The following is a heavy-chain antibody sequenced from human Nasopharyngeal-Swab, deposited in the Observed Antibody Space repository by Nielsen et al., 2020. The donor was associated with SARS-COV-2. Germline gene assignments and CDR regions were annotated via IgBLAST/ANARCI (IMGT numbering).Heavy chain of an antibody. CDR1: GFTFSSFA. Sequence: GAALKISCAASGFTFSSFAMRWVRQDAGKGLDWVSAISGSGGSTYYADSVKGRFTISRDNSKNTLYLQMNSLKAEDTAVYYCAKDLPFERIAVAGTAFDYWGQGTLVTVSS. CDR3: AKDLPFERIAVAGTAFDY. D-gene: IGHD6-19*01. CDR2: ISGSGGST. J-gene: IGHJ4*02. V-gene: IGHV3-23*01.